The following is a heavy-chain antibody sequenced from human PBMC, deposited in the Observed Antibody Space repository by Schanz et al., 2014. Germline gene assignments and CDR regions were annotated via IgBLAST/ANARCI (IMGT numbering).Heavy chain of an antibody. CDR1: GFNSDDYA. V-gene: IGHV3-9*02. J-gene: IGHJ3*02. CDR3: AKGRFGELSAFDI. Sequence: EVQVVESGGGLVQPGGSLRLSCTASGFNSDDYAMHWVRQAPGKGLEWVSNIPWNGAAIGYAGSVRGRFTISRDNAKNSLYLLMNSLRAEDTAVCYCAKGRFGELSAFDIWGQGTMVTVSS. D-gene: IGHD3-10*01. CDR2: IPWNGAAI.